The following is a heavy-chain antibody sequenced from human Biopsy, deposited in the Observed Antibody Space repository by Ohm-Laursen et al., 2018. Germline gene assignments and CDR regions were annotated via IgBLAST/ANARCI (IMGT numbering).Heavy chain of an antibody. Sequence: GTLSLTCTVTGGSISRSSYYWDWIRQPPGKGLEWIGSIYYSGSTYYNPSLKSRVTISADSSKNQFSRKLTSVTAADTAMYYCARQEFATSPLDYWGQGSLVTVSS. CDR2: IYYSGST. J-gene: IGHJ4*02. CDR1: GGSISRSSYY. D-gene: IGHD3-10*01. CDR3: ARQEFATSPLDY. V-gene: IGHV4-39*01.